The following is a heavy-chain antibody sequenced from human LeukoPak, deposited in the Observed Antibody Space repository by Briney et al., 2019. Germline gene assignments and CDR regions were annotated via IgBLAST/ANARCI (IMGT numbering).Heavy chain of an antibody. Sequence: RGSLRLSCAASGFTLSSYAMSWVRQAPGKGLEWVSAISGSGGSTYYADSVKGRFTISRDISKNTLYLQMNSLRAEDTAVYYCAKDLGYSYESYYYGMDVWGQGTTVTVSS. CDR1: GFTLSSYA. J-gene: IGHJ6*02. V-gene: IGHV3-23*01. D-gene: IGHD5-18*01. CDR3: AKDLGYSYESYYYGMDV. CDR2: ISGSGGST.